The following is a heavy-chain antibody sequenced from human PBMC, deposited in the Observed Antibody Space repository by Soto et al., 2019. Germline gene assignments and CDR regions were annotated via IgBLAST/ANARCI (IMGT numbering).Heavy chain of an antibody. J-gene: IGHJ6*02. CDR3: ARDLFRGVIYGDYHPGSPPLYGMDV. V-gene: IGHV3-21*01. Sequence: PGGSLRLSCAASGFTFSSYSMNWVRQAPGKGLEWVSSISSSSSYIYYADSVKGRFTISRDNAKNSLYLQMNSLRAEDTAVYYCARDLFRGVIYGDYHPGSPPLYGMDVWGQGTTVTVSS. CDR2: ISSSSSYI. D-gene: IGHD4-17*01. CDR1: GFTFSSYS.